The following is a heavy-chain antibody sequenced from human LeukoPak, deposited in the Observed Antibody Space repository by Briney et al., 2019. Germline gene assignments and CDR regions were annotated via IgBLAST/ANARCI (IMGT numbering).Heavy chain of an antibody. Sequence: ASVKVSCKASGYTFTSYYMYLVRQAPGQGLEWMGIINPSGGSTSYAQKFQGRVTMTRDTSTSTVYMELSSLRSEDTAVYYCARSLVGATLDVGYWGQGTLVTVSS. V-gene: IGHV1-46*01. J-gene: IGHJ4*02. D-gene: IGHD1-26*01. CDR1: GYTFTSYY. CDR2: INPSGGST. CDR3: ARSLVGATLDVGY.